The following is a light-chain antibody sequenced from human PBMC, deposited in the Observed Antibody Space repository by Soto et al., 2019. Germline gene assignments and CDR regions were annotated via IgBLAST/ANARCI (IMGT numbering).Light chain of an antibody. V-gene: IGLV2-8*01. CDR1: GSVIGGYNY. CDR3: DTYAGRTNYVM. Sequence: QSAPTHPASAYGPPGQSVTISCSATGSVIGGYNYVSWYQHHPGKVPKLMLYEVGKWPSGIRGRFSGSKSGNTASLTVSGLQAEDEAFYYCDTYAGRTNYVMFGGGTKVTVL. J-gene: IGLJ3*02. CDR2: EVG.